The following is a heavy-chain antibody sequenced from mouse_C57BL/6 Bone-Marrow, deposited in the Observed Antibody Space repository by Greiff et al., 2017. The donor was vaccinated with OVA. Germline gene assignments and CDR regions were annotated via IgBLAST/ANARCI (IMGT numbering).Heavy chain of an antibody. CDR1: GYAFSSSW. Sequence: VKLKESGPELVKPGASVKISCKASGYAFSSSWMNWVKQRPGKGLEWIGRIYPGDGDTNYNGKFKGKATLTADTSSSTAYMQLSSLTSEDSAVYFCARWRDGDVWGTGTTVTVSS. CDR3: ARWRDGDV. V-gene: IGHV1-82*01. J-gene: IGHJ1*03. D-gene: IGHD3-3*01. CDR2: IYPGDGDT.